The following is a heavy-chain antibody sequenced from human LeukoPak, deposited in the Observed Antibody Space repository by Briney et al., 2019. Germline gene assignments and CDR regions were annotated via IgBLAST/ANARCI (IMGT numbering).Heavy chain of an antibody. Sequence: GGSLRLSCAASGFTFSSYSMNWVRQAPGKGLEWVSSISSSSSYIYYADSVKGRFTISRDNAKNSLYLQMNSLRAEDTAVYYCARGYYDILTGYYLGAFDIWGQGTMVTVSS. J-gene: IGHJ3*02. CDR2: ISSSSSYI. CDR1: GFTFSSYS. CDR3: ARGYYDILTGYYLGAFDI. V-gene: IGHV3-21*01. D-gene: IGHD3-9*01.